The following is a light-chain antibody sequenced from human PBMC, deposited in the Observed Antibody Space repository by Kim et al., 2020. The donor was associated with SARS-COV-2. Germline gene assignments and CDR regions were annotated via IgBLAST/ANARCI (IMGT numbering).Light chain of an antibody. CDR3: QLYGSSRYT. CDR1: QSVSSSY. CDR2: GAS. J-gene: IGKJ2*01. V-gene: IGKV3-20*01. Sequence: EIVLTQSPGTLALSPGERAALSCRASQSVSSSYLAWYQQKPGQAPRLLMYGASSRATGVPERFSGSGTGTDFTLTISRLQPEDFAVYYCQLYGSSRYTYGKGTKLE.